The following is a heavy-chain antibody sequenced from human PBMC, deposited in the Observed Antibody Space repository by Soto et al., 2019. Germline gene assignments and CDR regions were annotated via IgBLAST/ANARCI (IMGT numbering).Heavy chain of an antibody. CDR1: GGSFSGYY. CDR2: INHSGST. Sequence: TSETLSLTCAVYGGSFSGYYWSWICQPPGKVLEWIGEINHSGSTNYNPSLKSRVTISVDTSKNQFSLKLSSVTAADTAVYYCARLLRFLEWPNYYYYGMDVWGQGTTVT. CDR3: ARLLRFLEWPNYYYYGMDV. D-gene: IGHD3-3*01. V-gene: IGHV4-34*01. J-gene: IGHJ6*02.